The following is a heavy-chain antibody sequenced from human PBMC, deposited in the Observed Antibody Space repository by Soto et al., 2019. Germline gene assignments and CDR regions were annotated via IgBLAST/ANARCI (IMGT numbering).Heavy chain of an antibody. J-gene: IGHJ3*02. D-gene: IGHD3-3*01. V-gene: IGHV4-30-2*01. CDR3: ATMRSTIFGVVIPSAFDI. CDR2: IYHSGST. CDR1: GGSISSGAYS. Sequence: PSETLSLTCPVSGGSISSGAYSWSWIRHPPGKGLEWIGYIYHSGSTYYNPSLKSRVTISVDRSKNQFSLKLSSVTAADTAVYYCATMRSTIFGVVIPSAFDIWGQGTKVT.